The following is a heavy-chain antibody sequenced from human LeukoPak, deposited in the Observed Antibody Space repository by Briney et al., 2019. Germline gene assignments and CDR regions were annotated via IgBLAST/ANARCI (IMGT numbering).Heavy chain of an antibody. J-gene: IGHJ4*02. CDR3: ATDYDFWSGSDY. D-gene: IGHD3-3*01. V-gene: IGHV1-2*06. Sequence: GASVKVSCKASGYTFTCYYMHWVRQAPGQGLEWMGRINPNSGGTNYXQKFXXRVTMTRDTSISTAYMELSRLRSDDTAVYYCATDYDFWSGSDYWGQGTLVTVSS. CDR1: GYTFTCYY. CDR2: INPNSGGT.